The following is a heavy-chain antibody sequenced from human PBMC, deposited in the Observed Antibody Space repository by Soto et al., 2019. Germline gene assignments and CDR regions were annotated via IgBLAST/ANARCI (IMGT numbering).Heavy chain of an antibody. Sequence: SETLSLTCAVYGGSFSGYYWSWTRQPPGKGLEWSGEINHSGSTNYNPSLKSRVTISVDTSKKQFPLKLSSVTAADTAIYYCARGRARGLGMDVWGQGTTVTV. CDR1: GGSFSGYY. J-gene: IGHJ6*02. D-gene: IGHD6-25*01. CDR3: ARGRARGLGMDV. CDR2: INHSGST. V-gene: IGHV4-34*01.